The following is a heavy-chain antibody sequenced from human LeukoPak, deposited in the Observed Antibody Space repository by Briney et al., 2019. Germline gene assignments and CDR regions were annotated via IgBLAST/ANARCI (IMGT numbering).Heavy chain of an antibody. J-gene: IGHJ6*02. V-gene: IGHV4-30-4*01. CDR3: ARGPNLRFLEWLPSYGMDV. CDR2: IYYSGST. CDR1: GGSISSGDYY. Sequence: SQTLSLTCTVSGGSISSGDYYWSWIRQPPGKGLEWIGYIYYSGSTYYNPSLKSRVTISVDTSKNQFSLKLSSVTVADTAVYYCARGPNLRFLEWLPSYGMDVWGQGTTVTVSS. D-gene: IGHD3-3*01.